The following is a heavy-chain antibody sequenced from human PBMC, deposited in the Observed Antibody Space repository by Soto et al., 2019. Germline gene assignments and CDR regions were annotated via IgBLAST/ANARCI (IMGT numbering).Heavy chain of an antibody. V-gene: IGHV4-59*08. CDR2: IYYSGST. CDR3: ARRFAYSSSEVASPRAPNYYYYYMDV. Sequence: SETLSLTCTVSGGSISSYYWSWIRQPPWKGLEWIGYIYYSGSTNYNPSLKSRVTISVDTSKNQFSLKLSSVTAADTAVYYCARRFAYSSSEVASPRAPNYYYYYMDVWGKGTTVTVSS. CDR1: GGSISSYY. D-gene: IGHD6-6*01. J-gene: IGHJ6*03.